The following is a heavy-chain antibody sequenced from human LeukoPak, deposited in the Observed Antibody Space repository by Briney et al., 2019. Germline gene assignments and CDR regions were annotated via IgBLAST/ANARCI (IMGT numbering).Heavy chain of an antibody. V-gene: IGHV3-23*01. CDR2: ISGSGGST. J-gene: IGHJ4*02. Sequence: GGSLRLSCAASGFTFSSYAMSWVRQAPGKGLEWVSAISGSGGSTYYADSVKGRFTISRDNSKNTLYLQMDSLRAEDTAVYYCVFTYDFWSGYDVDYWGQGTLVTVSS. CDR3: VFTYDFWSGYDVDY. CDR1: GFTFSSYA. D-gene: IGHD3-3*01.